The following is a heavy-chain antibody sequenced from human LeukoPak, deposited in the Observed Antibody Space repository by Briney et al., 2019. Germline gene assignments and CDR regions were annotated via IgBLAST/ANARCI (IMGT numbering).Heavy chain of an antibody. Sequence: ASVKVSCKTSGYTFSSYGISWVRQAPGQGLEWMGWISGYNGNTNYAQNFQGRVTVTRDTSISTAYMELSRLRSDDTAVYYCARLVHSGVGEDDYWGQGTLVIVSS. D-gene: IGHD3-16*01. CDR3: ARLVHSGVGEDDY. J-gene: IGHJ4*02. CDR1: GYTFSSYG. V-gene: IGHV1-18*01. CDR2: ISGYNGNT.